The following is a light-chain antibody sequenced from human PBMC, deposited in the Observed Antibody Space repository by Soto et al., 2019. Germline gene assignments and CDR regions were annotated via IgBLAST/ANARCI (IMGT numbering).Light chain of an antibody. CDR3: QQYNNWLTWT. Sequence: EIVMTQSPSTLSVSPGERATLSCRASQSVSSNLAWYQQKPGQAPRLLIYGASTRATGIPARFSGSGSGTEFTLTISSLQSEDFAVYYCQQYNNWLTWTFGQGTKRDIK. CDR2: GAS. V-gene: IGKV3-15*01. J-gene: IGKJ2*02. CDR1: QSVSSN.